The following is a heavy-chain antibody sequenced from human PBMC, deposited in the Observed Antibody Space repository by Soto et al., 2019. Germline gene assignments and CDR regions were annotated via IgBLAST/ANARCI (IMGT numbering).Heavy chain of an antibody. CDR3: ARERRDSSAYVLDY. CDR2: IWYDGSNK. J-gene: IGHJ4*02. CDR1: GFTFSNYG. V-gene: IGHV3-33*01. Sequence: QVQLVESGGGVVQPGRSLRLSCAASGFTFSNYGMHWVRQAPGKGLEWVAIIWYDGSNKYYADSVKGRFTISRDNSKNTMYLQMDSLTAEDTAVDYRARERRDSSAYVLDYWSQGTLVIFSS. D-gene: IGHD3-22*01.